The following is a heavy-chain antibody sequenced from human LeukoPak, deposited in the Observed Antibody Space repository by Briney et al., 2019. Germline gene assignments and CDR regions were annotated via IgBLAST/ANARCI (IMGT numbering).Heavy chain of an antibody. Sequence: GGSLRLSCVASGFTFNTYSMNWFRQAPGKGLEWISYISSSSATIYDADSVKGRFTISRDNSKSTLYLQMNSLRAEDTAVYYCARDGVFGFGTLDYWGQGTLVTVSS. CDR1: GFTFNTYS. V-gene: IGHV3-48*01. CDR2: ISSSSATI. D-gene: IGHD3-10*02. J-gene: IGHJ4*02. CDR3: ARDGVFGFGTLDY.